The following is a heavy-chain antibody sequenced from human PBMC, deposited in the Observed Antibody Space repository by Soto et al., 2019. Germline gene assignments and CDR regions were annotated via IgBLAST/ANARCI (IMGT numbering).Heavy chain of an antibody. J-gene: IGHJ5*02. Sequence: QVQLQESGPGLVKPSQTLSLTCTVSGGSISSGGYYWSWIRQHPGKGLEWIGYIYYSGSTYYNPSXXXRVTISVDTSXXQXSXXLSSVTAADTAVYYCARESTNMAGYYYDSTKWFDPWGQGTLVTVSS. CDR2: IYYSGST. V-gene: IGHV4-31*03. CDR1: GGSISSGGYY. CDR3: ARESTNMAGYYYDSTKWFDP. D-gene: IGHD3-22*01.